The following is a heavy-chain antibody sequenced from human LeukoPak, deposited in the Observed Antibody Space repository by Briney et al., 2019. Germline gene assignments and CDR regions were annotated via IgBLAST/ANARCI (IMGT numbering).Heavy chain of an antibody. Sequence: PSETLSLTCTVSGGSISSYYWSWIRQPPGKGLEWIGYIYYSGSTNYNPSLKSRVTISVDTSEDQFSLKLSSVTAADTAVYYCARGLSYGYGFYFDYWGQGTLVTVSS. J-gene: IGHJ4*02. CDR3: ARGLSYGYGFYFDY. CDR1: GGSISSYY. V-gene: IGHV4-59*01. D-gene: IGHD5-18*01. CDR2: IYYSGST.